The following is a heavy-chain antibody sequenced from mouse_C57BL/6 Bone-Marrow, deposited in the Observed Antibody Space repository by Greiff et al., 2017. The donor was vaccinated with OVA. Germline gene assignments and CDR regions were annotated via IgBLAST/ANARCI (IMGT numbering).Heavy chain of an antibody. J-gene: IGHJ2*01. CDR1: GYTFTNYW. CDR3: ARGVFFDY. Sequence: QVQLKESGAELVRPGPSVKMSCKASGYTFTNYWIGWAKQRPGHGLEWIGDIYPGGGYTNYNEKFKGKATLTADKSSSTAYMQFSSLTSEDSAIYYCARGVFFDYWGQGTTLTVSS. V-gene: IGHV1-63*01. CDR2: IYPGGGYT.